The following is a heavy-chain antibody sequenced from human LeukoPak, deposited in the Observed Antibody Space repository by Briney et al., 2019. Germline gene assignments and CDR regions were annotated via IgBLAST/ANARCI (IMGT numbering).Heavy chain of an antibody. V-gene: IGHV1-69*05. CDR3: ARDVHGDYGSGWFDP. CDR1: GGTFNNSA. D-gene: IGHD4-17*01. CDR2: NMPIFGKA. Sequence: GASVKVSCKTSGGTFNNSAISWVRQAPGQGLEWLGGNMPIFGKAGYAQKFQGRVTITKDESTGTVYLELTSLTSDDTAVYYCARDVHGDYGSGWFDPWGQGTLVSVSS. J-gene: IGHJ5*02.